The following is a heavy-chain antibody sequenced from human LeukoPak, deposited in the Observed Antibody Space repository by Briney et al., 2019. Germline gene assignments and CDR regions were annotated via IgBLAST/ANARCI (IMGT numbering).Heavy chain of an antibody. CDR2: ISSSSSYI. D-gene: IGHD3-22*01. CDR3: ELYYDSSGSDY. J-gene: IGHJ4*02. CDR1: GFTFSSYS. V-gene: IGHV3-21*04. Sequence: GGSLRLSCAASGFTFSSYSMNWVRQAPGKGLEWVSSISSSSSYIYYTDSVKGRFTISRDNSKNTLYLQMNSLRAEDTAVYYCELYYDSSGSDYWGQGTLVTVSS.